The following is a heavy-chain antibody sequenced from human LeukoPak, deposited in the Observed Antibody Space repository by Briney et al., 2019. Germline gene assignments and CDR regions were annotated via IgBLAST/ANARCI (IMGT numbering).Heavy chain of an antibody. CDR2: ISYDGSNK. D-gene: IGHD1-26*01. J-gene: IGHJ4*02. CDR3: ARTYSGSYGREMWDYFDY. CDR1: GFPFSSYA. Sequence: QSGGSLRLSCAASGFPFSSYAMHWVRQAPGKGLEWVAVISYDGSNKYYADSVKGRFTISRDNSKNTLYLQMNSLRAEDTAVYYCARTYSGSYGREMWDYFDYWGQGTLVTVSS. V-gene: IGHV3-30-3*01.